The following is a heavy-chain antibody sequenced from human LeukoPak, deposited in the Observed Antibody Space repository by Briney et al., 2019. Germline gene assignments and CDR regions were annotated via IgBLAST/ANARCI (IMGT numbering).Heavy chain of an antibody. J-gene: IGHJ4*02. D-gene: IGHD1-26*01. CDR2: VSYSGGT. Sequence: SETLSLTCTVSGGSVTSGNYYWSWIRQPPGKGLEWIGYVSYSGGTLYNPSLKSRVTISLNTSKNQFSLKLNSVTAADTAVYYCARKVGASDYWGQGTLVTVSS. CDR3: ARKVGASDY. CDR1: GGSVTSGNYY. V-gene: IGHV4-61*01.